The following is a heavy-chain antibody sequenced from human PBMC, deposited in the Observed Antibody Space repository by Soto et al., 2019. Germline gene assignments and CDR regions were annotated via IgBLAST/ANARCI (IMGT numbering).Heavy chain of an antibody. V-gene: IGHV1-46*01. CDR1: GYTFTNQY. CDR2: INTTGGST. D-gene: IGHD3-22*01. CDR3: AREGSYYFDNRLDY. J-gene: IGHJ4*02. Sequence: QVQLVQSGAEVRKPGASVKVSCKAAGYTFTNQYIHWVRQAPGQGLEWMGIINTTGGSTTYAQKFQGRISMTWDTSTSTVYMDLSSLRSEDTAVYYCAREGSYYFDNRLDYWGQGTLVTVSS.